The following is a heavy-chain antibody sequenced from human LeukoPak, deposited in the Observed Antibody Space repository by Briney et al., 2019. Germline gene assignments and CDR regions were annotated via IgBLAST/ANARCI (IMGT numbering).Heavy chain of an antibody. Sequence: SETLSLTCAVSGYSISSGYYRGWIRQPPGKGLEWIGSIYHSGSTYYNPSLKSRVTTSVDTSKNQFSLKLSSVTAADTAVYYCARVQYSSGWYLPLWGQGTLVTVSS. CDR2: IYHSGST. D-gene: IGHD6-19*01. CDR3: ARVQYSSGWYLPL. V-gene: IGHV4-38-2*01. J-gene: IGHJ4*02. CDR1: GYSISSGYY.